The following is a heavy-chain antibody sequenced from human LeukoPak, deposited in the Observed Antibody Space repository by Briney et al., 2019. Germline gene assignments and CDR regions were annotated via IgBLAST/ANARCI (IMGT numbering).Heavy chain of an antibody. CDR2: ISSSGSTI. V-gene: IGHV3-48*03. CDR3: ARGRRFLEWLFH. Sequence: GGSLRLSCAASGFTFSSYEMNWARQAPGKGLEWVSYISSSGSTIYYADSVKGRFTISRDNAKNSLYLQMNSLRAEDTAVYYCARGRRFLEWLFHWGQGTLVTVSS. D-gene: IGHD3-3*01. CDR1: GFTFSSYE. J-gene: IGHJ4*02.